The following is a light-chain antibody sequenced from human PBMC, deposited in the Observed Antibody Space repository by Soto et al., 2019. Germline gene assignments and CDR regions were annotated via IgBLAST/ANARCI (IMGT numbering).Light chain of an antibody. CDR1: SSDVGGYNY. CDR3: CSYAGSYTYV. Sequence: QSALTQPRSVSGSPGQSVTISCTGTSSDVGGYNYVSWYQQHSGKAPKLMIYDVSKRPSGVPDRFSGSKSGNTASLTISGRQAEDEADYYCCSYAGSYTYVFATGTKLTVL. CDR2: DVS. J-gene: IGLJ1*01. V-gene: IGLV2-11*01.